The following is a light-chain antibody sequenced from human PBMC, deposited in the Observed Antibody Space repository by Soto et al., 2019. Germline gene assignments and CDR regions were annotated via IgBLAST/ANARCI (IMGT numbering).Light chain of an antibody. CDR1: KSDVGGYHY. CDR2: DVS. CDR3: TSFTTSSPVV. J-gene: IGLJ3*02. Sequence: QSVLTQPASVSGSPGQSITISCTGTKSDVGGYHYVSWYQHHPDKAPKLIIYDVSDRPSGVSNRFSGSKFGNTASLTISGLQAEDDADYYCTSFTTSSPVVFGGGTKVTVL. V-gene: IGLV2-14*01.